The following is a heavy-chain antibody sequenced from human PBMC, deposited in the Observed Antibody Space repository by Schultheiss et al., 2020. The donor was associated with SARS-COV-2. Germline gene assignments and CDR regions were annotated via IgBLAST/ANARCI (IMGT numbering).Heavy chain of an antibody. J-gene: IGHJ4*02. V-gene: IGHV5-51*01. CDR2: IYPGDSDT. CDR1: GYSFALYW. CDR3: ARHRRGYYFDF. D-gene: IGHD3-16*01. Sequence: GGSLRLSCHGSGYSFALYWIGWVRQMPGKGLEWMGIIYPGDSDTRYSPSFQGQVTISADKSISTAYLQWSSLKASDTAMYYCARHRRGYYFDFWGQGTLVTVSS.